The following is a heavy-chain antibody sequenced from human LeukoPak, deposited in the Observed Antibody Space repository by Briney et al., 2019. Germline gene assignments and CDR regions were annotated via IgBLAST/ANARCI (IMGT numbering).Heavy chain of an antibody. CDR3: ARAKTLFWEFDGFDI. D-gene: IGHD3-3*01. CDR1: GYTFTGYY. Sequence: ASVRVSCKASGYTFTGYYMHWVRQAPGQGLEWMGWINPNSGGTNYAQKFQGRVTMTRDTSVSTAYMELNRLRSDDTGVYYCARAKTLFWEFDGFDIWGRGTKVTVSS. V-gene: IGHV1-2*02. CDR2: INPNSGGT. J-gene: IGHJ3*02.